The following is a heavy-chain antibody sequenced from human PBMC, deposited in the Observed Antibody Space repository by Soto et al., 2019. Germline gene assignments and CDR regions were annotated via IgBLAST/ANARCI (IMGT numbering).Heavy chain of an antibody. V-gene: IGHV3-11*01. D-gene: IGHD2-8*01. CDR1: GFTFGDYY. J-gene: IGHJ4*02. CDR2: ISSRSSTI. CDR3: ASGTNGAFFVY. Sequence: GGSLRLSCAASGFTFGDYYMSWIRQAPVKGLEWVSYISSRSSTIFYADSVKGRFTISRDNVKNSLYLQMNSLRAEDTAVYYCASGTNGAFFVYWGQGILVTVSS.